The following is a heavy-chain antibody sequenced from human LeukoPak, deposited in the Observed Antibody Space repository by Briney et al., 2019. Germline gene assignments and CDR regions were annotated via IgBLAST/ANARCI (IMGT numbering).Heavy chain of an antibody. CDR3: ASDPRNVLRYFVWLSGSWFDP. Sequence: ASEKISCTTSGYTFTSDGISSVRHAPRHGRVWIGWISAYKGNTNYTQKRYSTVTMTTDTSTSTAYMEVRSLRSDDTAVYYCASDPRNVLRYFVWLSGSWFDPWGQGTLVTVSS. J-gene: IGHJ5*02. CDR2: ISAYKGNT. V-gene: IGHV1-18*04. D-gene: IGHD3-9*01. CDR1: GYTFTSDG.